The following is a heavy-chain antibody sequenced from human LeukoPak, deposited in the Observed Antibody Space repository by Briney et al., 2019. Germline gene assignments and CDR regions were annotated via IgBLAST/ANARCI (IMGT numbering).Heavy chain of an antibody. J-gene: IGHJ3*02. Sequence: GGSVRLSCAASGFTFNTYDMHWVRQAPGKALEGVAVLSYDGSNRYYADSVKGRFTISRDNSKNTLYLQMNSLRAEDTAVYYCARPPLAAPDDAFDIWGQGTMVTVSS. CDR3: ARPPLAAPDDAFDI. V-gene: IGHV3-30-3*01. D-gene: IGHD6-13*01. CDR1: GFTFNTYD. CDR2: LSYDGSNR.